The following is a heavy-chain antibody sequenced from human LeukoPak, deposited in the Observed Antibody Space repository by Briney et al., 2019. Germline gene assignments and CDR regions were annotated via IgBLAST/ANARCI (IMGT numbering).Heavy chain of an antibody. CDR1: GFTFSIYW. CDR3: ARDEDWSGYYGAFDI. J-gene: IGHJ3*02. CDR2: INSDGSST. Sequence: GGSLRLSCAAPGFTFSIYWMHWVRQAPGKGLVWVSRINSDGSSTSYADSVKGRFTISRDNAKNTLYLQMNSLRAEDTAVYYCARDEDWSGYYGAFDIWGQGTMVTVSS. V-gene: IGHV3-74*01. D-gene: IGHD3-3*01.